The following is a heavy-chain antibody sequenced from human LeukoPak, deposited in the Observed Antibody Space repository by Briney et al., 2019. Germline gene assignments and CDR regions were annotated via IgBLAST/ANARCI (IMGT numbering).Heavy chain of an antibody. D-gene: IGHD6-13*01. Sequence: ASVKVSCKASGHTSTSYAMHGVRQAPGQGLEWMGWISAYNGNTNYAQKLQGRVTMTTDTSTSTAYMELRSLRSDDTAVYYCARDSGAAAGTADYWGQGTLVTVSS. J-gene: IGHJ4*02. V-gene: IGHV1-18*01. CDR2: ISAYNGNT. CDR1: GHTSTSYA. CDR3: ARDSGAAAGTADY.